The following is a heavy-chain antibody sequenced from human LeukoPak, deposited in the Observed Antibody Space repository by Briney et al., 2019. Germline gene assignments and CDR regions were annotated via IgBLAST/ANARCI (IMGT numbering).Heavy chain of an antibody. Sequence: PGGSLRLSCAATGFTFSSYAMHWVRQAPGKGLEGVAVISYDGSNKYYADSVKGRFTISRDNSKNTLYLQMNSLRAEDTAVYYCARDPHYYGSGGFDYWGQGPLVTVSS. CDR1: GFTFSSYA. CDR2: ISYDGSNK. D-gene: IGHD3-10*01. CDR3: ARDPHYYGSGGFDY. J-gene: IGHJ4*02. V-gene: IGHV3-30-3*01.